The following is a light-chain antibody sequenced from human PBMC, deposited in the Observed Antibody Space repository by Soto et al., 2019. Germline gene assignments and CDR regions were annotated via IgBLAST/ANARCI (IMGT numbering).Light chain of an antibody. CDR2: KAS. V-gene: IGKV1-5*03. Sequence: DIQMTTSPSTLSASFGDRFTLNCRDSQTISSWLAWYHQKPAKAPKLLIYKASTLKSGVPSRFSGSGSGTDFTLTISSLQPEDFAPYYCQQSYNAPITFGQGTRLENK. CDR3: QQSYNAPIT. J-gene: IGKJ5*01. CDR1: QTISSW.